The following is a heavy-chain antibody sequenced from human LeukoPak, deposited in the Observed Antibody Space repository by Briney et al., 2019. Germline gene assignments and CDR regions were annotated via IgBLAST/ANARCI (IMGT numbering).Heavy chain of an antibody. CDR3: ARVQMIDRNYFDY. J-gene: IGHJ4*02. Sequence: GGSLRLSCAASGFTFSSYSMNWVRQAPGKGLEWVSSISSSSSYIYYADSVKGRFTISRDNAKNSLYLQMNSLRAEDTAVYYCARVQMIDRNYFDYWGQGTLVTVSS. V-gene: IGHV3-21*01. CDR2: ISSSSSYI. D-gene: IGHD3-22*01. CDR1: GFTFSSYS.